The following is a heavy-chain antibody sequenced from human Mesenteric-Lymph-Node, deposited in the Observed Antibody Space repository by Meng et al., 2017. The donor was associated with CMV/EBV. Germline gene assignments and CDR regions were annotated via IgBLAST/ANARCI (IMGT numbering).Heavy chain of an antibody. CDR1: GDYISSFYY. D-gene: IGHD6-19*01. J-gene: IGHJ5*02. V-gene: IGHV4-39*01. Sequence: RQLLESGPVQVKPSETPSLTCTVSGDYISSFYYWGWIRQAPGRGLEWIGRVHYTGSTYYSPSLKSRVTVSVDTSKNQFSLRLTSVTAADTAVYYCARPFPSWQSPRLDPFGAWGQGTLVTVSS. CDR3: ARPFPSWQSPRLDPFGA. CDR2: VHYTGST.